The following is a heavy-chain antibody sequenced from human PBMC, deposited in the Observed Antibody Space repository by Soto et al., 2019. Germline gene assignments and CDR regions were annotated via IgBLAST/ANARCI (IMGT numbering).Heavy chain of an antibody. CDR3: ARDKYYDSSGSSPMDV. J-gene: IGHJ6*02. Sequence: GGSLRLSCAASGFTFSDYYMSWIRQAPGKGLEWVSYISSSSSYTNYADSVKGRFTISRDNAKNSLYLQMNSLRAEDTAVYYCARDKYYDSSGSSPMDVWGQGTTVTVSS. V-gene: IGHV3-11*06. CDR2: ISSSSSYT. CDR1: GFTFSDYY. D-gene: IGHD3-22*01.